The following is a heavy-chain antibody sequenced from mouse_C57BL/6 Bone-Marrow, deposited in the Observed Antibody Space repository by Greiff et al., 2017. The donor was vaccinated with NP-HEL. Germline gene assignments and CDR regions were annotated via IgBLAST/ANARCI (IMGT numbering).Heavy chain of an antibody. J-gene: IGHJ4*01. CDR2: ISDGGSYT. Sequence: VQLQQSGGGLVKPGGSLKLSCAASGFTFSSYAMSWVRQTPEKRLEWVATISDGGSYTYYPDNVKGRFTISRDNAKNNLYLQMSHLKSEDTAMYYCARERHDYWGQGTSVTVSS. CDR3: ARERHDY. D-gene: IGHD6-1*01. V-gene: IGHV5-4*01. CDR1: GFTFSSYA.